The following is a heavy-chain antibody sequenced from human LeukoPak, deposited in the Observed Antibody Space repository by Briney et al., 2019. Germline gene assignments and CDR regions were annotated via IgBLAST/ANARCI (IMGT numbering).Heavy chain of an antibody. CDR2: IYYSGST. Sequence: PSETLSLTCTVSGGSISSYYWSWIRQPPGKGLEWIGYIYYSGSTNYNPSFKSRVTISVDTSKNQFSLKLSSVTAADTAVYYCARGSPNWNVARYFDYWGQGTLVTVSS. CDR3: ARGSPNWNVARYFDY. D-gene: IGHD1-20*01. J-gene: IGHJ4*02. CDR1: GGSISSYY. V-gene: IGHV4-59*01.